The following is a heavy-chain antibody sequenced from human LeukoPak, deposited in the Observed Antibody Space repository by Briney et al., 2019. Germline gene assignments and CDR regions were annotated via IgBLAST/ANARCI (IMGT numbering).Heavy chain of an antibody. CDR3: ARLVGSDRSFDY. D-gene: IGHD3-10*01. Sequence: GESLKISCKGSGYTFSIYWIGWVRQMPGKGLEWMGSIYPGDSDITYSPTFQGQVTISADKSISTAYLQWSSLKASDTAMYYCARLVGSDRSFDYWGQGTLVTVPS. J-gene: IGHJ4*02. CDR2: IYPGDSDI. V-gene: IGHV5-51*01. CDR1: GYTFSIYW.